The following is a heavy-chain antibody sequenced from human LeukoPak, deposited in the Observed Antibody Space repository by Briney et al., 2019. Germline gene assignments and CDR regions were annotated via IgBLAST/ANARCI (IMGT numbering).Heavy chain of an antibody. J-gene: IGHJ4*02. CDR3: ARVKYSGSYPHDY. CDR2: ISSSSSYI. Sequence: PGGSLRLSCAASGFTFSSYSMNWVRQAPGKGLEWVSSISSSSSYIYYADSVKGRFTISRDNAKNSLYLQMNSLRAEDTALYYCARVKYSGSYPHDYWGQGTLVTVSS. D-gene: IGHD1-26*01. CDR1: GFTFSSYS. V-gene: IGHV3-21*01.